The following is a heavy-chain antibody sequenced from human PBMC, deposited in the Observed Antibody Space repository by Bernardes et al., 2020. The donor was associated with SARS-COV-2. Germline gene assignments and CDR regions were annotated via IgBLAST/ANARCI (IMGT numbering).Heavy chain of an antibody. D-gene: IGHD2-21*01. V-gene: IGHV3-74*03. J-gene: IGHJ4*02. Sequence: GGSLRLSCVGSGFTFSDYWMHWVRQVPGEGLDWVARINYDGRIVTYADSVQGRFIISRDNAKNTLYLQMASLRPEETAVYYCARGIGGLIDQWGRGTLVTASS. CDR3: ARGIGGLIDQ. CDR1: GFTFSDYW. CDR2: INYDGRIV.